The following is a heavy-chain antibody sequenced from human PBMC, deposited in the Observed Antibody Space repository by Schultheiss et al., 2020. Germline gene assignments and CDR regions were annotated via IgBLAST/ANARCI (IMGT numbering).Heavy chain of an antibody. CDR2: IYTSGST. D-gene: IGHD1-1*01. V-gene: IGHV4-61*02. Sequence: SQTLSLTCTVSGGSISSAIYYWSWIRQPAGKGLEWIGRIYTSGSTNYNPSLKSRVTISVDKSKNQFSLKLSSVTAADTAVYYCARRGGVQLERRVIDYWGQGTLVTVSS. CDR1: GGSISSAIYY. CDR3: ARRGGVQLERRVIDY. J-gene: IGHJ4*02.